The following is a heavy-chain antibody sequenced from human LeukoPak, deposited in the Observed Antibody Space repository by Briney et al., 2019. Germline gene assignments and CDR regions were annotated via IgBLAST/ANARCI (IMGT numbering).Heavy chain of an antibody. D-gene: IGHD6-19*01. V-gene: IGHV3-7*02. J-gene: IGHJ4*02. CDR1: GFTFSNYW. Sequence: PGGSRTLSCTASGFTFSNYWMSWVRQTPEKGLEWLANIKQDGGEEVYVDSVKGRFTISRDNAKNSLYLQMNSLRAEDTAVYYYARSSGWYGWGQGTLVSVSS. CDR3: ARSSGWYG. CDR2: IKQDGGEE.